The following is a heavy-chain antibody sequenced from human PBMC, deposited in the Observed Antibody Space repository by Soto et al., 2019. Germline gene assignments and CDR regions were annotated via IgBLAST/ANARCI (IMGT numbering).Heavy chain of an antibody. CDR2: ISSSSSYM. CDR3: ARGLVCSGGSCYYYMDV. D-gene: IGHD2-15*01. J-gene: IGHJ6*03. V-gene: IGHV3-21*01. Sequence: TGGSLRLSCAASGFTFSNYSVNWVRQAPGKGLEWVSSISSSSSYMYYADSVKGRFTISRDNAKNSLYLQMNSLRAEDTAVYYCARGLVCSGGSCYYYMDVWGKGTTVTVSS. CDR1: GFTFSNYS.